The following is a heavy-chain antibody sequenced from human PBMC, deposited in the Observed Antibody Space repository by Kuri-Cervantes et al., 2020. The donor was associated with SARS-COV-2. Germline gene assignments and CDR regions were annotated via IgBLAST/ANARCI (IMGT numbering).Heavy chain of an antibody. D-gene: IGHD3-3*01. J-gene: IGHJ5*02. CDR1: GGSISSSSYY. Sequence: SETLSLTCTVSGGSISSSSYYWGWIRQPPGKGLEWIGSIYYSGSTYYNPSLKSRVTISVDTSKNQFSLKLSSVTAADTAVYYCARRWGSITIFGVVTNWFDPWGQGTRVTGYS. CDR3: ARRWGSITIFGVVTNWFDP. V-gene: IGHV4-39*01. CDR2: IYYSGST.